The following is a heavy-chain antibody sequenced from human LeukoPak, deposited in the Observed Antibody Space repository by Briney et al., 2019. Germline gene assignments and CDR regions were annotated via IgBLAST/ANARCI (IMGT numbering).Heavy chain of an antibody. CDR1: GGSIRSSSYY. CDR2: IFYSGSA. D-gene: IGHD3-22*01. Sequence: PSETLSLTCSVSGGSIRSSSYYWGWIRQPPGKGLEWIGHIFYSGSAYYSPSLRSRVTISVDMSENQFSLKLRPVTARGTAVYLCARLHNPPTNYFHSRGHLGGRGQGTLVTVSS. V-gene: IGHV4-39*01. J-gene: IGHJ4*02. CDR3: ARLHNPPTNYFHSRGHLGG.